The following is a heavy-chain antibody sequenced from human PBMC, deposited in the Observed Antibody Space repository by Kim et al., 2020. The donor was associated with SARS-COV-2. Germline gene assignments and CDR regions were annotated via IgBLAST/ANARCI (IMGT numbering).Heavy chain of an antibody. D-gene: IGHD1-26*01. CDR2: IYYSGST. Sequence: SETLSLTCTVSGGSISSSSYYWGWIRQPPGKGLEWIGSIYYSGSTYYNPSLKSRVTISVDTSKNQFSLKLSSVTAADTAVYYCARQGRSLGGAPMYYFDYWGQGTLVTVSS. J-gene: IGHJ4*02. CDR3: ARQGRSLGGAPMYYFDY. CDR1: GGSISSSSYY. V-gene: IGHV4-39*01.